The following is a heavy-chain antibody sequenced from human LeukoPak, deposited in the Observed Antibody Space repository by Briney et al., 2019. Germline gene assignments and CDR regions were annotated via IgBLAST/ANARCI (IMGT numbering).Heavy chain of an antibody. CDR1: GGSISSYY. Sequence: SETLSLTCTVSGGSISSYYWSWIRQPPGKGLEWIGYIYYSGSTNYNPSLKSRVTISVDTSKNQFSLKLSSVTAADTAVYYCARGQQLSDYYYYYYYMDVWGKGTTVTVSS. D-gene: IGHD6-13*01. V-gene: IGHV4-59*01. CDR2: IYYSGST. CDR3: ARGQQLSDYYYYYYYMDV. J-gene: IGHJ6*03.